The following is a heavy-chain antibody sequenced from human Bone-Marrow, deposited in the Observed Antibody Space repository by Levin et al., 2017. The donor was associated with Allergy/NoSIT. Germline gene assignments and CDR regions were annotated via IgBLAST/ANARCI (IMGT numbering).Heavy chain of an antibody. CDR3: ARGNYNYYDSSGYYDGDAFDI. CDR2: IYYSGST. CDR1: FFSLLLLLSY. D-gene: IGHD3-22*01. Sequence: PLVFLFFIFLFSFFSLLLLLSYWGWIRQPPGKGLAWIGSIYYSGSTYYNPSLKSRVTLSVDTSKNQFSLTLSSVTAADTAVYYCARGNYNYYDSSGYYDGDAFDIWGQGTMVTVSS. J-gene: IGHJ3*02. V-gene: IGHV4-39*07.